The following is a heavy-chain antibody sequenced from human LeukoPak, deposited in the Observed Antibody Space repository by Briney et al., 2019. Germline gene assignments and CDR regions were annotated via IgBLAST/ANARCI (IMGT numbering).Heavy chain of an antibody. CDR2: ISWNSGSI. Sequence: GGSLRLSCAASGFTFDDYAMHWVRQAPGKGLEWVSGISWNSGSIGYADSVKGRFTISRDNAKNSLYLQMNSLRAEDTAVYYCARDVSFSAMDVWGKGTTVTVSS. D-gene: IGHD3-16*02. CDR3: ARDVSFSAMDV. V-gene: IGHV3-9*01. J-gene: IGHJ6*03. CDR1: GFTFDDYA.